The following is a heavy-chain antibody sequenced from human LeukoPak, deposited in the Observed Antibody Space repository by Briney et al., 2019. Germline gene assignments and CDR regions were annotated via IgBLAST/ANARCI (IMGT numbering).Heavy chain of an antibody. CDR1: GGSFSGYY. J-gene: IGHJ4*02. CDR2: INHSGST. CDR3: ARGPPRYYYDSSGYHGEYYFDY. D-gene: IGHD3-22*01. V-gene: IGHV4-34*01. Sequence: ETLSPTCAVYGGSFSGYYWSCIRQPPGKGLEWIGEINHSGSTNYNPSLKSRVTISVDTSKNQFSLKLSSVTAADTAVYYCARGPPRYYYDSSGYHGEYYFDYWGQGTLVTVSS.